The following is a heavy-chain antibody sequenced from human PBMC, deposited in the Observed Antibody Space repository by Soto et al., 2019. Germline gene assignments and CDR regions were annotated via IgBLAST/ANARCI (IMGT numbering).Heavy chain of an antibody. D-gene: IGHD3-9*01. V-gene: IGHV3-33*01. CDR1: GFIFSSYG. CDR3: ARGRDILSGYTHWYFDL. J-gene: IGHJ2*01. CDR2: IWYDGRYK. Sequence: QVQLVESGGGVVQPGRSLRLSCAASGFIFSSYGVHWVRQAPGKGLEWVAIIWYDGRYKYYADCVKGRFSISRDNSKNTLYPQMNSLRGEDTVVYYCARGRDILSGYTHWYFDLWGRGTLVTVSS.